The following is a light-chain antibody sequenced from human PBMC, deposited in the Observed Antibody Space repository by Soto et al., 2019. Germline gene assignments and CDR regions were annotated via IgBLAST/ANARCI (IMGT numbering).Light chain of an antibody. CDR3: QQRHMWPIT. J-gene: IGKJ5*01. CDR2: DAS. V-gene: IGKV3-11*01. Sequence: EIVLTPSPATLSLSPGERATLSCRASQSVSSYLAWYQQTPGQAPRLLIYDASNRATGIPARFSGSGSGTDFTLTISSLEPEDSAVYYCQQRHMWPITFGQGTRLEIK. CDR1: QSVSSY.